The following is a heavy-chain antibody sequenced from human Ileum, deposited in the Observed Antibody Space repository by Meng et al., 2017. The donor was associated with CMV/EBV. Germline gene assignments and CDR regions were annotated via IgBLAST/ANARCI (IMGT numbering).Heavy chain of an antibody. Sequence: GESLKISCAASGFTFSSYEMNWVRQAPGKGLEWISYISSSGRTIYYGDAVKGRFTISRDNARNSLYLQLTSLRAEDAAVYYCARQMVSLDSWGQGTLVTVSS. V-gene: IGHV3-48*03. CDR2: ISSSGRTI. CDR3: ARQMVSLDS. CDR1: GFTFSSYE. J-gene: IGHJ4*02. D-gene: IGHD6-13*01.